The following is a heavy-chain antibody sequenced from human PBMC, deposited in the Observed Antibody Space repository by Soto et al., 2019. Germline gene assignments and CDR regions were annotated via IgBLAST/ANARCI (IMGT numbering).Heavy chain of an antibody. J-gene: IGHJ5*02. CDR3: ARSAGYCSSINCHVSWFDP. CDR2: IYDSGST. Sequence: QLQLQESGPGLVKPSETLSLTCTVSGGSISGSSYYWGWVRQPPGKELEWIASIYDSGSTYYNPPLKSRVTISVDTSKNQFSLKLSSVTAADTAVYFCARSAGYCSSINCHVSWFDPWGQGTLVTVSS. V-gene: IGHV4-39*01. D-gene: IGHD2-2*01. CDR1: GGSISGSSYY.